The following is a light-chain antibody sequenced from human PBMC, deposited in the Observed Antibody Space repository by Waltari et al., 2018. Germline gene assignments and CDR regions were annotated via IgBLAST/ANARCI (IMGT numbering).Light chain of an antibody. J-gene: IGKJ4*01. CDR2: WAS. CDR1: QSVLHSSNNKNF. Sequence: IVMTQSPDSLAVSLGERATINCKSSQSVLHSSNNKNFISWYQHKSGQPPKLLIYWASTRESGVPDRFSGSGSGTDFTLTISSLQAEDVAVYYCQQYYTTRYTFGGGTQVEIK. V-gene: IGKV4-1*01. CDR3: QQYYTTRYT.